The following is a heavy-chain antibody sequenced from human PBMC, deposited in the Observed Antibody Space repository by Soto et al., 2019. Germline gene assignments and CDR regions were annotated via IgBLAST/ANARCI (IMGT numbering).Heavy chain of an antibody. CDR1: GFTFSNAW. Sequence: LSLTCAASGFTFSNAWMSWVRQAPGKGLEWVGRIKSKTDGGTTDYAAPVKGRFTISRDDSKNTLYLQMNSLKTEDTAVYYCTTMQYYDILTGYYMRYYYYYYMDVWGKGTTVTVSS. J-gene: IGHJ6*03. D-gene: IGHD3-9*01. CDR2: IKSKTDGGTT. CDR3: TTMQYYDILTGYYMRYYYYYYMDV. V-gene: IGHV3-15*01.